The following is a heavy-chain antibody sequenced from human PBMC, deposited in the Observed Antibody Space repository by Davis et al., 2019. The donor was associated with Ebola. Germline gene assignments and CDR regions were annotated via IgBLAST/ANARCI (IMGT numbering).Heavy chain of an antibody. CDR3: ARSLPYYDILTGYSPYYFDY. CDR1: GYTFTGYY. D-gene: IGHD3-9*01. Sequence: ASVKVSCKASGYTFTGYYMHWVRQAPGQGLEWMGWINPNSGGTNYAQKFQGRVTMTRDTSISTAYMELSRLRSDDTAVYYCARSLPYYDILTGYSPYYFDYWGQGTLVTVSS. V-gene: IGHV1-2*02. J-gene: IGHJ4*02. CDR2: INPNSGGT.